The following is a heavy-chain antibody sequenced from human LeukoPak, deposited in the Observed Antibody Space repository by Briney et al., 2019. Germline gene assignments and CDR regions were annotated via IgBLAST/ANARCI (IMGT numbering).Heavy chain of an antibody. V-gene: IGHV3-30*02. CDR1: GFTFSSYS. J-gene: IGHJ2*01. Sequence: GGSLRLSCAASGFTFSSYSMNWVRQAPGKGLEWVAFIRYDGSNKYYADSVKGRFTISGDNSKNTLYLQMNSLRAEDTAVYYCAKGPYCSSTSCYKANWYFDLWGRGTLVTVSS. CDR2: IRYDGSNK. CDR3: AKGPYCSSTSCYKANWYFDL. D-gene: IGHD2-2*02.